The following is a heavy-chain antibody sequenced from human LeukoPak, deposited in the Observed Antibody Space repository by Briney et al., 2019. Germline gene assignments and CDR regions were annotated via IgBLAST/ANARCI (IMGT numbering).Heavy chain of an antibody. CDR2: NSDSGGST. D-gene: IGHD3-3*01. V-gene: IGHV3-23*01. Sequence: GGSLRLTCAASGFTFSSYATSWVRQAPGKGPEWVSANSDSGGSTYYADSVKGRFTISRDSSKNTLYLQMNSLRAEDTAVYYCAKGNDFWSGYHYYYYMDVWGKGTTVTVSS. J-gene: IGHJ6*03. CDR3: AKGNDFWSGYHYYYYMDV. CDR1: GFTFSSYA.